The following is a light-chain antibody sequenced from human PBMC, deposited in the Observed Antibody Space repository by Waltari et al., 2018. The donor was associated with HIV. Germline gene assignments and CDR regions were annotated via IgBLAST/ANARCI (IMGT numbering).Light chain of an antibody. CDR2: KDD. CDR1: SGSIASNS. Sequence: NFMLTQPHSVSESPGKTVTISCTRSSGSIASNSVQWYQQRPGSSPTTVIYKDDQRPSGVPDRFSGSIDSSSNSASLTISGLRTEDEADYYCQSYDNENPVLFGGGTKLTVL. J-gene: IGLJ2*01. V-gene: IGLV6-57*01. CDR3: QSYDNENPVL.